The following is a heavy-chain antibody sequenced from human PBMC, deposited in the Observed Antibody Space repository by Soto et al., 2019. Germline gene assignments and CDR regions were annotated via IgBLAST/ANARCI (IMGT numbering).Heavy chain of an antibody. Sequence: SQSLSLTCAISGDSVSSNSATCNWSRQSPSRGLELRVRTYHRSKCYNDYAGSVKSRLIINPDTSKNQISLELNSVTPEDTAVYYCAREDRGAFDYWGQGALVTVSS. CDR2: TYHRSKCYN. CDR3: AREDRGAFDY. V-gene: IGHV6-1*01. J-gene: IGHJ4*02. D-gene: IGHD2-15*01. CDR1: GDSVSSNSAT.